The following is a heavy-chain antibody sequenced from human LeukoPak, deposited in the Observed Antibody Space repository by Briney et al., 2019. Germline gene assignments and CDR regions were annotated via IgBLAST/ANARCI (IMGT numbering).Heavy chain of an antibody. CDR1: GGSISSYY. D-gene: IGHD3-10*01. Sequence: KPSETLSLTCTVSGGSISSYYWSWIRQPPGKGLEWIGYIYYSGSTNYNPSLKSRVTISVDTSKNQFSLKLSSVTAADTAVYYCARVILNYGSGGYYYYMDVWGKGTTVTVSS. CDR2: IYYSGST. V-gene: IGHV4-59*01. J-gene: IGHJ6*03. CDR3: ARVILNYGSGGYYYYMDV.